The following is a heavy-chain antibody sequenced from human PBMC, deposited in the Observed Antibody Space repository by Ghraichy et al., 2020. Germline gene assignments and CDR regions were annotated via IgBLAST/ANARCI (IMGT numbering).Heavy chain of an antibody. V-gene: IGHV3-33*01. CDR1: GFTFSSYG. CDR3: ARDPSYWLYYYDSSGYYDAFDI. CDR2: IWYDGSNK. Sequence: GGSLRLSCAASGFTFSSYGMHWVRQAPGKGLEWVAVIWYDGSNKYYADSVKGRFTISRDNSKNTLYLQMNSLRAEDTAVYYCARDPSYWLYYYDSSGYYDAFDIWGQGTMVTVSS. D-gene: IGHD3-22*01. J-gene: IGHJ3*02.